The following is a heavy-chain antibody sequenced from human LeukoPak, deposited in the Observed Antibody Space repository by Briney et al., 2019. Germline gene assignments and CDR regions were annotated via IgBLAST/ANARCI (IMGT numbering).Heavy chain of an antibody. Sequence: GGSLRLSCAASGFTFSSYAMHWVRQAPGKGLEWVAVISYDGSNKYYADSVKGRFTISRDNSKNTLYLQMNSLRAEDTAVYYCARVQQLEVAFDIWGQGTMVTVSS. CDR3: ARVQQLEVAFDI. D-gene: IGHD6-13*01. V-gene: IGHV3-30*01. J-gene: IGHJ3*02. CDR2: ISYDGSNK. CDR1: GFTFSSYA.